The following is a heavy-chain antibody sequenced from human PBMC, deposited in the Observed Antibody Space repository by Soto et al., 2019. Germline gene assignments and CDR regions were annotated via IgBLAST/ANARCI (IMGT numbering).Heavy chain of an antibody. D-gene: IGHD3-22*01. CDR2: IIPIGGTP. CDR1: GRTFNNYA. Sequence: ASVKVSCKASGRTFNNYAISWVRQAPGIGFEWLGVIIPIGGTPEHAQKFQGRVTISADESTNTAYMELSSLRSGDTAVYYCATNYYDGSGHYFIFEHWGQGTLVTVSS. CDR3: ATNYYDGSGHYFIFEH. J-gene: IGHJ4*02. V-gene: IGHV1-69*13.